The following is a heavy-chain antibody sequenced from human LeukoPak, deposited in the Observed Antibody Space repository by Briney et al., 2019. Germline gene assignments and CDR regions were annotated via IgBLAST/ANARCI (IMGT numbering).Heavy chain of an antibody. CDR3: ARVPCSGGSCYWFDP. CDR2: ISAYNGNT. CDR1: GYTFTSYG. J-gene: IGHJ5*02. D-gene: IGHD2-15*01. V-gene: IGHV1-18*01. Sequence: GASVKVSCKASGYTFTSYGISWVRQAPGQGLEWMGWISAYNGNTNYAQKLQGRVTMTTDTSTSTAYMELRSLRSDDTAVYYCARVPCSGGSCYWFDPWGQGTLVTVSS.